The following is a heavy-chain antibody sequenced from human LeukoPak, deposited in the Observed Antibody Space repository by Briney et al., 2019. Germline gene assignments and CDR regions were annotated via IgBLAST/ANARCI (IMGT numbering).Heavy chain of an antibody. CDR1: GYSISSGYY. Sequence: SETLSLTCTVSGYSISSGYYWSWIRQPPGKGLEWFGYIYYSGSTNYNPSLKSRVTISVDTSKNQFSLKLSSVTAADTAVYYCARLMVRGVIRWFDPWGQGTLVTVSS. CDR2: IYYSGST. V-gene: IGHV4-61*01. J-gene: IGHJ5*02. D-gene: IGHD3-10*01. CDR3: ARLMVRGVIRWFDP.